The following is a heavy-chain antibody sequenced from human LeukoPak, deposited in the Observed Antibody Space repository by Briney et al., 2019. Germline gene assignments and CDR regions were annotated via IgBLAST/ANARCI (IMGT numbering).Heavy chain of an antibody. CDR1: GGTLSSYA. J-gene: IGHJ4*02. V-gene: IGHV1-69*04. Sequence: SVKVSCKASGGTLSSYAISWVRQAPGQGLEWMGRIIPILGIANYAQKFQGRVTITADKSTSTAYMELSSLRSEDTAVYYCARDSSSYYYDSSGYYAYWGQGTLVTVSS. D-gene: IGHD3-22*01. CDR2: IIPILGIA. CDR3: ARDSSSYYYDSSGYYAY.